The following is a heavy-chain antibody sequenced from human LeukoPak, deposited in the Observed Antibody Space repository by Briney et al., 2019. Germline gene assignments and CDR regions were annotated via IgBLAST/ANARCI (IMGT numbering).Heavy chain of an antibody. D-gene: IGHD3-22*01. V-gene: IGHV3-11*04. CDR2: ISSDGSII. Sequence: GGSLRLSCAASGFTFSDYYMSWIRQAPGKGLEWVSYISSDGSIIYYADSVKGRFTISRDNAKNSLYLQMDSLRAEDTAVYYCARLTYYYDSSGFDYWGQGTLVTVSS. CDR1: GFTFSDYY. CDR3: ARLTYYYDSSGFDY. J-gene: IGHJ4*02.